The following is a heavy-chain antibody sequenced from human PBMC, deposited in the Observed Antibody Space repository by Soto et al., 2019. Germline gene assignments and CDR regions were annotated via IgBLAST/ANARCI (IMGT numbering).Heavy chain of an antibody. V-gene: IGHV3-21*01. D-gene: IGHD2-2*01. CDR2: ISNSGDYI. CDR3: ARDESAGSSIRY. CDR1: GSTFRTYG. J-gene: IGHJ4*02. Sequence: EVQVVESGGGLVKPGGSLRLSCTASGSTFRTYGMNWVRQAPGKGPEWVSSISNSGDYIYYADSVQGRFTISRDNAKNSLYLQMNSLRAEDTAVYFCARDESAGSSIRYWGQGILVTVSS.